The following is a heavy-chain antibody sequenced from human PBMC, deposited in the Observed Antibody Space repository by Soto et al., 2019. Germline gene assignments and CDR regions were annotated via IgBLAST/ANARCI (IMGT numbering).Heavy chain of an antibody. CDR1: GGYISSSNW. J-gene: IGHJ4*02. Sequence: SATLSLTCALSGGYISSSNWWSWVRQPPGKGLEWIGEINHSGSTNYNPSLKSRVTISVDTSKNQFSLKLTSVTAAYTAVYYCARDKITGLFDYWGQRTLVTVSS. CDR2: INHSGST. CDR3: ARDKITGLFDY. V-gene: IGHV4-4*02. D-gene: IGHD2-8*02.